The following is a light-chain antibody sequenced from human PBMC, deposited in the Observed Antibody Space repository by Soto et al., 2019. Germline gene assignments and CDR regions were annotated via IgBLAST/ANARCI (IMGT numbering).Light chain of an antibody. V-gene: IGLV2-14*01. CDR1: SSDVGAYNY. CDR3: TSYTTSSTRV. Sequence: QSVLTQPASVSGSPGQSISISCTGTSSDVGAYNYVSWYQQHPGKAPKLMIYEVTNRPSGVSNRFSGSKSGNTASLTISGLQAADEADYYCTSYTTSSTRVFGGGTKLTVL. CDR2: EVT. J-gene: IGLJ3*02.